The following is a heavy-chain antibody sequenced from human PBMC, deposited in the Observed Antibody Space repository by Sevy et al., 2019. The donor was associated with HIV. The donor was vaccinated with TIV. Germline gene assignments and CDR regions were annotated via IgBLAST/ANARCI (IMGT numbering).Heavy chain of an antibody. Sequence: GGSLRLSCAASGFIFSYYGMHWVRQAPGKGLEWVAVIWYDGSNTIYADSVRGRFTISRDNSQNALFLQMNSLRPDDTALYYCALERLSSNVAEYFQNWGQGALVTVSS. CDR3: ALERLSSNVAEYFQN. CDR2: IWYDGSNT. V-gene: IGHV3-33*03. CDR1: GFIFSYYG. D-gene: IGHD1-1*01. J-gene: IGHJ1*01.